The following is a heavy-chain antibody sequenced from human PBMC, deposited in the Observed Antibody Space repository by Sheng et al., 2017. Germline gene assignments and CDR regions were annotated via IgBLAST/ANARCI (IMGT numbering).Heavy chain of an antibody. J-gene: IGHJ4*02. CDR1: GFTFTNAW. V-gene: IGHV3-15*07. D-gene: IGHD5-12*01. CDR2: IKKISDGGTA. Sequence: EVQLMEYGGDLVKPGGSLRLACAAPGFTFTNAWMNWVRQPPGKGLEWVGRIKKISDGGTADYAVSVKGRFTISRDDSKNMLYLHMNSLKTEDTAVYYCASHVAVDLDYWGQGTLVTVSP. CDR3: ASHVAVDLDY.